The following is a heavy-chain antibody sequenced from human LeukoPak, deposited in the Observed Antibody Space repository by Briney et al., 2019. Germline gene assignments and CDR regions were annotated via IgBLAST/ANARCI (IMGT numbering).Heavy chain of an antibody. CDR1: GGSFSGYY. CDR3: ARAGQDYDGSGSRVKWIDP. V-gene: IGHV4-34*01. J-gene: IGHJ5*02. Sequence: TETLSLTCAVYGGSFSGYYWSWIRQPPGKGLEWIGEINHSGSTNYNPSLKSRVTISVDTSKNQFSLKLSSVTAADTAVYYCARAGQDYDGSGSRVKWIDPWGQGTLVTVSS. D-gene: IGHD3-10*01. CDR2: INHSGST.